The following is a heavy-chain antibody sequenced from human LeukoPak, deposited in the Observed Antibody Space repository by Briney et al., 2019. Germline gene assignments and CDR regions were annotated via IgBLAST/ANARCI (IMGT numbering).Heavy chain of an antibody. D-gene: IGHD2-2*01. CDR2: ISSSSSYI. CDR3: AKVEKFCRSTSCYLGGFDY. Sequence: GGSLRLSCAASGFTFSSYSMNWVRQAPGKGLEWVSSISSSSSYIYYADSVKGRFTISRDNSKNTLYLQMNSLRAEDTAVFYCAKVEKFCRSTSCYLGGFDYWGQGTLVTVSS. CDR1: GFTFSSYS. J-gene: IGHJ4*02. V-gene: IGHV3-21*04.